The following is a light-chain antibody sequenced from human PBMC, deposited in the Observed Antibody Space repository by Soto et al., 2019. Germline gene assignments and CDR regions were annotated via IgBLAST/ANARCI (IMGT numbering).Light chain of an antibody. CDR1: QSVSSY. CDR3: KQRRLLPSFT. Sequence: EIVLTQSPATLSLSPGERATLSCSASQSVSSYLAWYPQKPGQAPRLLIYDASNRATGIPARFSGSGSGTDFTLTITRPEHEDFAIYYCKQRRLLPSFTFGQGNTLDIK. CDR2: DAS. V-gene: IGKV3-11*01. J-gene: IGKJ2*01.